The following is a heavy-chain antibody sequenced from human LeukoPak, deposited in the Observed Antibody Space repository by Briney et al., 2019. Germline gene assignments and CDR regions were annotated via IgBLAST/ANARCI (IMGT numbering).Heavy chain of an antibody. CDR2: IKQDGSEK. V-gene: IGHV3-7*01. CDR3: ARKDYDFDAFDI. Sequence: GSLRLSCAASGLTFRNAWMTWVRQAPGKGLEWVANIKQDGSEKYYVDSVKSRFTISRDNAKNSLYLQMNSLRAEDTAVYYCARKDYDFDAFDIWGQGTMVTVSS. J-gene: IGHJ3*02. CDR1: GLTFRNAW. D-gene: IGHD3-3*01.